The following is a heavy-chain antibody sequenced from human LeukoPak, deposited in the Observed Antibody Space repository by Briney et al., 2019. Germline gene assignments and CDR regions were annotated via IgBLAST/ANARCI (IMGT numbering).Heavy chain of an antibody. D-gene: IGHD3-10*01. CDR1: GFTFSSYS. CDR3: ARGPEESSTSDY. V-gene: IGHV3-21*01. CDR2: ISSSSSYI. J-gene: IGHJ4*02. Sequence: GSLILSCAASGFTFSSYSMNWVRQAPGKGLEWVSSISSSSSYIYYADSVKGRFTISRDNAKNSLYLQMNSLRAEDTAVYYCARGPEESSTSDYWGQGTLVTVSS.